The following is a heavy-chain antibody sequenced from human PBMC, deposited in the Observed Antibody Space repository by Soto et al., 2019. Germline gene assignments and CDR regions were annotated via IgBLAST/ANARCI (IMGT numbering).Heavy chain of an antibody. Sequence: QVQLVESGGGLVKPGGSLRLSCAASGFTFSDYYMSWIRQAPGKGQEWVSYISSSSSYTNYADSVKGRFTISRDNAKNSLYLQMNSLRAEDTAVYYCARDRRGYIGYERYYYGMDVWGQGTTVTVSS. J-gene: IGHJ6*02. CDR2: ISSSSSYT. D-gene: IGHD5-12*01. CDR3: ARDRRGYIGYERYYYGMDV. CDR1: GFTFSDYY. V-gene: IGHV3-11*05.